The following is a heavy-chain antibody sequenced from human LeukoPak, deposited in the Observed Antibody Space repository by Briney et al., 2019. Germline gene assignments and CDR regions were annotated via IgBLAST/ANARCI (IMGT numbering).Heavy chain of an antibody. CDR3: ARGRWELLRNWYFDL. CDR2: VYSTGTT. CDR1: GDTMISYY. J-gene: IGHJ2*01. Sequence: SSETQSLTCTVSGDTMISYYWSWLRQPAGKGREWIGRVYSTGTTTYNPSLESRVTMSVDTSKNQFSLKLSSVTAGDTAVYYCARGRWELLRNWYFDLWGRGTLVTVSS. D-gene: IGHD1-26*01. V-gene: IGHV4-4*07.